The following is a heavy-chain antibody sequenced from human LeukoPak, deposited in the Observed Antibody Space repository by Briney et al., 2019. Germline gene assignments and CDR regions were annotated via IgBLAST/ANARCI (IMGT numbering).Heavy chain of an antibody. CDR2: ISDSGGST. Sequence: GGSLRLSCAASGFSFSSYAMSWVRQAPGKGLEWVSDISDSGGSTYYADSVKGRFTISRDNSKNTLDLQMNSLRAEDTAVYYCARDLVHDSSGYYYWGQGTLVTVSS. D-gene: IGHD3-22*01. J-gene: IGHJ4*02. CDR1: GFSFSSYA. CDR3: ARDLVHDSSGYYY. V-gene: IGHV3-23*01.